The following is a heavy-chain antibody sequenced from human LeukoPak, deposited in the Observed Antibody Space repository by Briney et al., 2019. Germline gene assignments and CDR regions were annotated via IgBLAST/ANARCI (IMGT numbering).Heavy chain of an antibody. Sequence: GASVKFACKASGYTFSSYGISWVRQAPGQGLEWMGWISGYNGNTHYAHNLQGGVTMTTDTSTSTAYMELRSLRSDDTAVYYCARDEARYSSGYYPNWFDPCGQGTLVTVSS. V-gene: IGHV1-18*01. J-gene: IGHJ5*02. CDR1: GYTFSSYG. CDR3: ARDEARYSSGYYPNWFDP. CDR2: ISGYNGNT. D-gene: IGHD3-22*01.